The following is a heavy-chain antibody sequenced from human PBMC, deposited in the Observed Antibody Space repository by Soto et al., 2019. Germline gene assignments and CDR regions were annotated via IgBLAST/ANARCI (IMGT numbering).Heavy chain of an antibody. CDR2: IYYSGST. CDR1: GGSISSSSYY. V-gene: IGHV4-39*01. Sequence: QLQLQESGPGLEKPSETLSLTCTVSGGSISSSSYYWSWIRQPPAKGLEWIGSIYYSGSTYYNPSLKSRVTISVDTSKNQFSLKLSSVTAADTAVYYCARHLAPPEARFDYWGQGTLVTVSS. CDR3: ARHLAPPEARFDY. J-gene: IGHJ4*02.